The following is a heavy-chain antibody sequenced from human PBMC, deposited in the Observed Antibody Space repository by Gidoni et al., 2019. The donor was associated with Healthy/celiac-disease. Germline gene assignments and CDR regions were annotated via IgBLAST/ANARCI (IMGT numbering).Heavy chain of an antibody. CDR2: ISGSGGST. CDR3: AVYSNYLLDYYYGMDV. V-gene: IGHV3-23*01. Sequence: EVQLLESGGGLVQPGGSLSLSCAASGFSFSSYAMSWVRQAPGKGLEWVSAISGSGGSTYYADSVKGRFTISRDNSKNTLYLQMNSLRAEDTAVYYCAVYSNYLLDYYYGMDVWGQGTTVTVSS. D-gene: IGHD4-4*01. CDR1: GFSFSSYA. J-gene: IGHJ6*02.